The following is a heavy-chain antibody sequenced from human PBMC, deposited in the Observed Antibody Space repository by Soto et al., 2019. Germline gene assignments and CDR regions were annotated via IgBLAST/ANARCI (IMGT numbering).Heavy chain of an antibody. CDR1: GYSFTSYW. V-gene: IGHV5-51*01. CDR3: ARQYCSSTSCYYGYNWFDP. Sequence: GESLKISCKGSGYSFTSYWIGWVRQMPGKGLEWMGIIYPGDSDTRYSPSFQGQVTISADKSISTAYLQWSSLKASDTAMYYCARQYCSSTSCYYGYNWFDPWGQGTLVTVS. CDR2: IYPGDSDT. J-gene: IGHJ5*02. D-gene: IGHD2-2*01.